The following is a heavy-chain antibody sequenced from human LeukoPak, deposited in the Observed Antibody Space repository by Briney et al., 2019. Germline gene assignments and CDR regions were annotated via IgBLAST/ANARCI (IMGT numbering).Heavy chain of an antibody. V-gene: IGHV1-24*01. CDR1: GYTLSELS. Sequence: ASVKVSCKVSGYTLSELSMHWVRQAPGKGLEWMGSFDREEGKTIDAQKFQGRVTMTEDTSTDTAYMELSSLRSEDTAVYYCATGVGPTHPHYYYSYTDVWGKGTTVTVSS. CDR3: ATGVGPTHPHYYYSYTDV. CDR2: FDREEGKT. D-gene: IGHD1-26*01. J-gene: IGHJ6*03.